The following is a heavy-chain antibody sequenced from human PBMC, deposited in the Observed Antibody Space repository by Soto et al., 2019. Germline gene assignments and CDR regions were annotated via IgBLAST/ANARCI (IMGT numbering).Heavy chain of an antibody. Sequence: GGSLRLSCAASGFTFSSYAMHWVRQAPGKGLEWVAAISYDGSNKYYADSVKGRFTISRDNSKNTLYLQMNSLRAEDTAVYYCARDPRYCTNGVCQGVYFDYWGQGTLVTVSS. CDR2: ISYDGSNK. D-gene: IGHD2-8*01. J-gene: IGHJ4*02. V-gene: IGHV3-30-3*01. CDR1: GFTFSSYA. CDR3: ARDPRYCTNGVCQGVYFDY.